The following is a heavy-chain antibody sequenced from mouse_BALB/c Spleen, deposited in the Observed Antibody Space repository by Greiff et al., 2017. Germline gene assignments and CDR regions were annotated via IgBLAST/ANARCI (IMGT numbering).Heavy chain of an antibody. CDR3: AIYYGNTGAY. Sequence: QVHVKQSGAELAKPGASVKMSCKASGYTFTSYWMHWVKQRPGQGLEWIGYINPSTGYTEYNQKFKDKATLTADKSSSTAYMQLSSLTSEDSAVYYCAIYYGNTGAYWGQGTLVTVSA. CDR2: INPSTGYT. D-gene: IGHD2-1*01. CDR1: GYTFTSYW. V-gene: IGHV1-7*01. J-gene: IGHJ3*01.